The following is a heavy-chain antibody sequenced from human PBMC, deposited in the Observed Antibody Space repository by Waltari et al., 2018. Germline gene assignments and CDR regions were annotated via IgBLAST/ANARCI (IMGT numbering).Heavy chain of an antibody. CDR2: INDNTGGA. V-gene: IGHV1-2*02. CDR1: GYTFTAYY. CDR3: AREALGGTKAFDM. Sequence: QIQIMQSGAEVKKPGASVKVSCQASGYTFTAYYIHWARQAPGQGLEWMGWINDNTGGADCAQSFQGRVTVTRDTSVSTVYMELSGLTSDDTAVYYCAREALGGTKAFDMWGQGTMVTVSS. D-gene: IGHD1-7*01. J-gene: IGHJ3*02.